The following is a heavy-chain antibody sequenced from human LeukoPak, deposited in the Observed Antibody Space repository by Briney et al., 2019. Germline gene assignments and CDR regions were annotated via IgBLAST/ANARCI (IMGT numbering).Heavy chain of an antibody. V-gene: IGHV1-2*02. Sequence: GASVKVSCKASGYTFTGYYMHWVRQAPGQGLEWMGWINPNSGGTNYAQKFQGRVTMTRDTSISTAYMEPSRLRSDDTAVYYCARVGYCSSTSCFDWFDPWGQGTLVTVSS. J-gene: IGHJ5*02. CDR2: INPNSGGT. D-gene: IGHD2-2*03. CDR1: GYTFTGYY. CDR3: ARVGYCSSTSCFDWFDP.